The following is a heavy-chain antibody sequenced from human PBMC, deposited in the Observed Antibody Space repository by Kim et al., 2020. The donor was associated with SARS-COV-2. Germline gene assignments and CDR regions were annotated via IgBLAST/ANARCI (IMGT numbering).Heavy chain of an antibody. V-gene: IGHV3-15*01. Sequence: APVKCRFTISMDDSKNTLYLQMNSLTTEDTAVYYCTTDLHYYGSGSYTYWGQGTLVTVSS. D-gene: IGHD3-10*01. CDR3: TTDLHYYGSGSYTY. J-gene: IGHJ4*02.